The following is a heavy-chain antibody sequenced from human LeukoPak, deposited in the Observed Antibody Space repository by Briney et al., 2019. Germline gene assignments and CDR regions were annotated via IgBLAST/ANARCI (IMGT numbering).Heavy chain of an antibody. CDR3: ARQLGIAPYDY. J-gene: IGHJ4*02. V-gene: IGHV3-66*04. D-gene: IGHD7-27*01. CDR1: GFTVSSNY. Sequence: GGSLRLSCAASGFTVSSNYMSWVRQAPGKGLEWVSVIYSGGSTYYADSVKGRFTISRDNSKNTLYLQMNSLRAEDTAVYYCARQLGIAPYDYWGQGTLVTVSS. CDR2: IYSGGST.